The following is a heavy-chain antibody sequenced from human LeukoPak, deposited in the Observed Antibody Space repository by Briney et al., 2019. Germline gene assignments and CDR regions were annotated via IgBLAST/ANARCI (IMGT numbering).Heavy chain of an antibody. V-gene: IGHV3-7*03. J-gene: IGHJ4*02. D-gene: IGHD2-21*02. CDR1: GFTFSSYW. CDR3: AKGQAVVVTSPFDY. Sequence: GGSLRLSCAASGFTFSSYWMTWVRQAPRKGLEWVANIKQDGSERYYVDSVKGRFTISRDNSKNSLYLQMNSLRTEDTALYYCAKGQAVVVTSPFDYWGQGTLVTVSS. CDR2: IKQDGSER.